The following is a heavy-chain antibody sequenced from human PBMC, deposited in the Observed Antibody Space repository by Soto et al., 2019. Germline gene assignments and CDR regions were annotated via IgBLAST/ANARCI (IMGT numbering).Heavy chain of an antibody. J-gene: IGHJ6*02. CDR1: GYTFTSYA. Sequence: ASVKVSCKASGYTFTSYAMHWVRQAPGQRLEWMGWINAGNGNTKYSQKFQGRVTITRDTSASTAYMELSSLRSEDTAVYYCARELCGGGRCYYYYGVDVWGQG. CDR3: ARELCGGGRCYYYYGVDV. D-gene: IGHD2-21*01. V-gene: IGHV1-3*01. CDR2: INAGNGNT.